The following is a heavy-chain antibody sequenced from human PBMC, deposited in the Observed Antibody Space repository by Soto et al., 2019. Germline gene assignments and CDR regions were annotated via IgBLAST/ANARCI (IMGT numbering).Heavy chain of an antibody. J-gene: IGHJ4*02. D-gene: IGHD6-19*01. CDR1: GYTFTSYG. V-gene: IGHV1-18*04. CDR3: ARDSAGYSSGWYAFDY. CDR2: ISAYNGNT. Sequence: GASVKVSCKASGYTFTSYGISWVRQAPGQGLEWMGWISAYNGNTNYAQKLQGRVTMTTDTSTSTAYMELRSLRSDDTAVYYCARDSAGYSSGWYAFDYWGQGTLVTVSS.